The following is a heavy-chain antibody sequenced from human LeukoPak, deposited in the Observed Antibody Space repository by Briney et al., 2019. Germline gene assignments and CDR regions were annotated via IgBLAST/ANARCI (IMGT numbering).Heavy chain of an antibody. D-gene: IGHD3-22*01. J-gene: IGHJ4*02. CDR3: ARDYYDSSGYYYVFAY. Sequence: GASVKVSCKASGYTFTGYYLHWVRQAPGQGLEWMGWINPHSGVTTFPQKFQGRVTMTMDTSISTTYMELNRLRSDDTAVYYCARDYYDSSGYYYVFAYWGQGTLVTVSS. V-gene: IGHV1-2*02. CDR2: INPHSGVT. CDR1: GYTFTGYY.